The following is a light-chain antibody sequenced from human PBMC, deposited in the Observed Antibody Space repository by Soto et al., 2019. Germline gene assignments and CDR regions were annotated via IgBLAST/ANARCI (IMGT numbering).Light chain of an antibody. Sequence: IVFTQSPCTLSLSPGERATLSCRASQTVSSSFLAWYQQTPGQAPRLLIYAASSRATGIPDRFSGSGSGTDFTLTISRLEPEDFAVYYCQQYGNSPQTFGQGTKVDIK. CDR1: QTVSSSF. V-gene: IGKV3-20*01. J-gene: IGKJ1*01. CDR2: AAS. CDR3: QQYGNSPQT.